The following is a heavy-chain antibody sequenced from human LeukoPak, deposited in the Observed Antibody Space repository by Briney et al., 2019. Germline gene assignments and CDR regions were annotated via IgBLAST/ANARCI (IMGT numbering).Heavy chain of an antibody. V-gene: IGHV1-46*01. D-gene: IGHD2-15*01. CDR1: GYTFTSYY. CDR2: INPSGGST. Sequence: ASVKVSCKASGYTFTSYYMHWVRQAPGQGLEWMGIINPSGGSTSYAQKFQGRVTMTRDMSTSTVYMELSSLRSEDTAVYYCARSNYCSGGSCYPYYYYMDVWGKGTTVTVSS. CDR3: ARSNYCSGGSCYPYYYYMDV. J-gene: IGHJ6*03.